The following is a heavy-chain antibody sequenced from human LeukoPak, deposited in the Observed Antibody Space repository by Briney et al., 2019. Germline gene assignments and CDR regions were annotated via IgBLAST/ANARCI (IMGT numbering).Heavy chain of an antibody. CDR2: ISGSGGST. CDR1: GFTFSSYA. Sequence: PGGSLRLSCAASGFTFSSYAMSWVRQAPGKGLEWVSAISGSGGSTYYADPVKGRFTISRDNSKNTLYLQMNSLRAEDTAVYYCAKGWFGELLAHFDYWGQGTLVTVSS. D-gene: IGHD3-10*01. CDR3: AKGWFGELLAHFDY. J-gene: IGHJ4*02. V-gene: IGHV3-23*01.